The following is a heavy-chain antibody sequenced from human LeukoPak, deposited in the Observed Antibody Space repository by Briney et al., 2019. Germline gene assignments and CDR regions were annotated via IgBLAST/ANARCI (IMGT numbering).Heavy chain of an antibody. CDR1: GFTFSSYS. CDR3: ASRHSWRVDY. J-gene: IGHJ4*02. V-gene: IGHV3-21*01. D-gene: IGHD6-13*01. CDR2: ISSSSSYI. Sequence: GGSLRLSCAASGFTFSSYSMNWVRQAPGKGLEWVSSISSSSSYIYYADSVKGRFTISRDNAKNSLYLQMNSLGAEDTAVYYCASRHSWRVDYWGQGTLVTVSS.